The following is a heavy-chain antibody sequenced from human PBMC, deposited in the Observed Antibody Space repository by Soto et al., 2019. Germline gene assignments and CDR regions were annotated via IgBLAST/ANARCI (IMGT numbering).Heavy chain of an antibody. CDR3: AKGEPLGYCGGGSCYSGVY. D-gene: IGHD2-15*01. Sequence: EVQLLESGGGLVQPGGSLRLSCAASGFTFSSYAMSWVRQAPGKGLEWVSAISGSGGSTYYADSVKGRFTISRDNSKNTLYLQMNGLRAEDKAVYYCAKGEPLGYCGGGSCYSGVYWGQGSLVTVSS. V-gene: IGHV3-23*01. CDR1: GFTFSSYA. J-gene: IGHJ4*02. CDR2: ISGSGGST.